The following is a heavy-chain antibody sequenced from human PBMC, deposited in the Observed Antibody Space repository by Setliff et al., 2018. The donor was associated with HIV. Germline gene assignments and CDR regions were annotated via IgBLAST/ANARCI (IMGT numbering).Heavy chain of an antibody. Sequence: SVKVSCKASGGTFSSYSITWVRQAAGQGLEWVGGIIPIFGTTNYAQNFQGRVTISADESTSTAYMGLSSLRSADTAVYYCARGRHAVVVTALEHDYWGQGTRVTVSS. J-gene: IGHJ4*02. CDR1: GGTFSSYS. CDR3: ARGRHAVVVTALEHDY. V-gene: IGHV1-69*13. D-gene: IGHD2-21*02. CDR2: IIPIFGTT.